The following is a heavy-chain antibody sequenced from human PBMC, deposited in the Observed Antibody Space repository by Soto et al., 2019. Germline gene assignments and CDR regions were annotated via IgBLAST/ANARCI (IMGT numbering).Heavy chain of an antibody. V-gene: IGHV2-5*02. D-gene: IGHD2-21*02. CDR2: IYWDDDT. CDR3: IQSRCGGDCLQSYASYYYYGMDV. Sequence: QITLKESGPTLVKPTQTLTLTCTFSAFSLSTGGVGVGWSRQPPGKALEWLALIYWDDDTRYSPSLRSRLTITKDTSKNQVVLTMTNMDPVDTATYYCIQSRCGGDCLQSYASYYYYGMDVWGQGTTVTVSS. CDR1: AFSLSTGGVG. J-gene: IGHJ6*02.